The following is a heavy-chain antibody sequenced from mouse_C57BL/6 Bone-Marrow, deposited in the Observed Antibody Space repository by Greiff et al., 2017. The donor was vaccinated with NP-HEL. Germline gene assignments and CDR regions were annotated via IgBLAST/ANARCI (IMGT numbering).Heavy chain of an antibody. D-gene: IGHD1-1*02. Sequence: DVHLVESGGGLVQPGGSMKLSCVASGFTFSNYWMNWVRQSPEKGLEWVAQIRLKSDNYASHYAVSVKGRFTISRDDSKSSVYLQMNNLRAEDTGIYYCTGLYYYEGFDYWGQGTTLTVSS. CDR1: GFTFSNYW. CDR2: IRLKSDNYAS. V-gene: IGHV6-3*01. J-gene: IGHJ2*01. CDR3: TGLYYYEGFDY.